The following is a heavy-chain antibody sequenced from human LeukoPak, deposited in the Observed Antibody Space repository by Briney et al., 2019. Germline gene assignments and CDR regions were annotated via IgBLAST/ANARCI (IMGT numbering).Heavy chain of an antibody. D-gene: IGHD3-10*01. CDR1: GGSFSGYY. Sequence: SETLSLTCAVYGGSFSGYYWSWIRQPPGKGLEWIGEINHSGGTNYNPSLKSRVTISVDTSKNQFSLKLSSVTAADTAVYYCAGRDDGSGSYSPKFDPWGQGTLVTVSS. V-gene: IGHV4-34*01. CDR3: AGRDDGSGSYSPKFDP. J-gene: IGHJ5*02. CDR2: INHSGGT.